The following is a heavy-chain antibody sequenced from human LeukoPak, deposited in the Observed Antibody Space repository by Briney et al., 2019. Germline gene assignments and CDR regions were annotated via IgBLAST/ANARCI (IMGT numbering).Heavy chain of an antibody. CDR1: GGSISSHY. V-gene: IGHV4-59*11. D-gene: IGHD4-17*01. J-gene: IGHJ4*02. CDR2: IYYSGST. Sequence: PSETLSLNCTVSGGSISSHYWSWIRQPPGKGLEWIGYIYYSGSTNYNPSLKSRVTISVDTSKNQFSLKLSSVTAADTAVYYCARGLGDYGDLTGFDYWGQGTLVTVSS. CDR3: ARGLGDYGDLTGFDY.